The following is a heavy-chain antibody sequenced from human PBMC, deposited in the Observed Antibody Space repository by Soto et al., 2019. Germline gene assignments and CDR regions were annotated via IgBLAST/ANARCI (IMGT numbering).Heavy chain of an antibody. J-gene: IGHJ5*02. V-gene: IGHV6-1*01. CDR1: WDSVSSNSAA. CDR3: ARAHCGDYACPWFDP. CDR2: TYYRSKWYN. D-gene: IGHD4-17*01. Sequence: SQTCSLTCAISWDSVSSNSAAWNWIRQSTSRGLEWLGRTYYRSKWYNDYAVSVKSRITINPDTSKNQFSLQLNSVTPEDTAVYYCARAHCGDYACPWFDPWGQGTLVTVSS.